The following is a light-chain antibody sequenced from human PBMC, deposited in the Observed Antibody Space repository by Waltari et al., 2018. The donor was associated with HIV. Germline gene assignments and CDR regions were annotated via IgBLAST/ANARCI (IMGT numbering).Light chain of an antibody. CDR3: SSYTSSSPYV. V-gene: IGLV2-14*01. CDR2: AVS. Sequence: QSALTQPASVSGSPGQSITISCTGTSSDIGGYNFVSWYQQHPAKAPKLIIYAVSNRPSGVSSRFSGSKSGNTASLTISGLQAEDEAYYYCSSYTSSSPYVFGTGTKVTVL. CDR1: SSDIGGYNF. J-gene: IGLJ1*01.